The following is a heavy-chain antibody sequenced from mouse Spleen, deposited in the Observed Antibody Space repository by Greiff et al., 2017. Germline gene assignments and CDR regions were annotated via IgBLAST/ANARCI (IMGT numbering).Heavy chain of an antibody. V-gene: IGHV5-17*02. CDR3: ASDGYSLDY. J-gene: IGHJ2*01. D-gene: IGHD2-3*01. CDR2: ISSGSSTI. Sequence: EVKLVESGGGLVQPGGSRKLSCAASGFTFSSFGMHWVRQAPEKGLEWVAYISSGSSTIYYADTVKGRFTISRDNPKNTLFLQMTSLRSEDTAMYYCASDGYSLDYWGQGTTLTVSS. CDR1: GFTFSSFG.